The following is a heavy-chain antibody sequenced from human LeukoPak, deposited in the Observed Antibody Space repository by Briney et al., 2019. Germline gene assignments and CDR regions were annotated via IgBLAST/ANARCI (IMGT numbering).Heavy chain of an antibody. J-gene: IGHJ5*02. CDR2: IWYDGSNK. CDR3: AKDAEPLGYCSGGNCFPNWFDP. Sequence: PGRSLRLSCAASGFTFSSYGMHWVRQAPGKGLEWVAVIWYDGSNKYYADSVKGRFTISRDNSKNTLYLQMNSLRAEDTAIYYCAKDAEPLGYCSGGNCFPNWFDPWGQGTLVTVSS. V-gene: IGHV3-33*06. CDR1: GFTFSSYG. D-gene: IGHD2-15*01.